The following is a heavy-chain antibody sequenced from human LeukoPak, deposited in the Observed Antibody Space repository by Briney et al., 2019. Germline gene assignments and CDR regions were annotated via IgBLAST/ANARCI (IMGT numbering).Heavy chain of an antibody. D-gene: IGHD3-22*01. J-gene: IGHJ4*02. V-gene: IGHV3-66*01. CDR2: IYSGGST. Sequence: GGSLRLSCAASGFTVSSNYMSWVRQAPGKGLEWVSVIYSGGSTYYADSVKGRFTISRDNSKNTLYLQMNSLRAEDTAVYYCVRGPDYYDSSGVNDYWGQGTLVTVSS. CDR3: VRGPDYYDSSGVNDY. CDR1: GFTVSSNY.